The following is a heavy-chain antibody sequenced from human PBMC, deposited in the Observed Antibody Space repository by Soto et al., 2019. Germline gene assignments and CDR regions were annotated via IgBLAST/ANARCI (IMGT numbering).Heavy chain of an antibody. J-gene: IGHJ5*02. Sequence: AASVKVSCKASGGTFSSYAISWVRQAPGQGLEWMEGIIPIFGTANYAQKFQGRVTITADESTSTAYMELSSLRSEDTAVYYCARGNIVVVPAATLNYNWFDPWGQGTLVTVSS. V-gene: IGHV1-69*13. CDR2: IIPIFGTA. D-gene: IGHD2-2*01. CDR1: GGTFSSYA. CDR3: ARGNIVVVPAATLNYNWFDP.